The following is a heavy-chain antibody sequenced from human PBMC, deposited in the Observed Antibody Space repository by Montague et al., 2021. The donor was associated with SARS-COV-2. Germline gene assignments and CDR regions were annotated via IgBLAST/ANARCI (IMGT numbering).Heavy chain of an antibody. V-gene: IGHV4-39*07. Sequence: SETLSLTCTFSGGSTTTIVNFWGWIRQPPGTGLEWFGSFSYTGSTYHNPSLKSRVTMSVDTSKNQFSLKLNSVTAADTAVYYCARSGDPGSTVTYLYWGQGTLVTVSS. CDR3: ARSGDPGSTVTYLY. J-gene: IGHJ4*02. CDR1: GGSTTTIVNF. CDR2: FSYTGST. D-gene: IGHD4-11*01.